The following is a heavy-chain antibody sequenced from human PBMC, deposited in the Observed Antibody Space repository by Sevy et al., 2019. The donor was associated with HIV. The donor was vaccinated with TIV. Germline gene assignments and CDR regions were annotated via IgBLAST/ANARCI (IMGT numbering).Heavy chain of an antibody. D-gene: IGHD3-10*01. J-gene: IGHJ6*02. CDR1: GFTFSNYA. CDR2: ISGSGGST. V-gene: IGHV3-23*01. CDR3: AKDRGRAGSYSYGMDV. Sequence: GGSLRLSCAASGFTFSNYAMSWVRQAPGKGLEWVSAISGSGGSTYYADSVKGRFTISRDNSKNTLYLQMNSLRAEDTAVYYCAKDRGRAGSYSYGMDVWGQGTTVTVSS.